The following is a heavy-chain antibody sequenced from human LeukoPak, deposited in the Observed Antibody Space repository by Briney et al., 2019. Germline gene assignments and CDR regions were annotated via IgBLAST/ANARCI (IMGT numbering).Heavy chain of an antibody. Sequence: PGGSLRLSCAACGFTFSSYGMHLVRQAPGKGLEWVAFIRYDGSNKYYADSVKGRFTISRDNSKNTLYLQMNSLRAEDTAVYYCAKPDYYDSSGLNYFDYWAQGTLVTVSS. V-gene: IGHV3-30*02. CDR3: AKPDYYDSSGLNYFDY. D-gene: IGHD3-22*01. J-gene: IGHJ4*02. CDR2: IRYDGSNK. CDR1: GFTFSSYG.